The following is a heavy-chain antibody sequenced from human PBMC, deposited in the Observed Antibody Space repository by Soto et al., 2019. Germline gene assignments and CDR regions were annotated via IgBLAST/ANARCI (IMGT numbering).Heavy chain of an antibody. CDR1: GYTLTELS. CDR2: FDPEDGET. CDR3: APRSSASTSAAGTDYYGMDV. Sequence: ASVKVSCKVSGYTLTELSMHWVRQAPGKGLEWMGGFDPEDGETIYAQKFQGRVTMTEDTSTDTAYMELSSLRSEDTAVYYCAPRSSASTSAAGTDYYGMDVWAQGSTVTVS. V-gene: IGHV1-24*01. D-gene: IGHD6-13*01. J-gene: IGHJ6*02.